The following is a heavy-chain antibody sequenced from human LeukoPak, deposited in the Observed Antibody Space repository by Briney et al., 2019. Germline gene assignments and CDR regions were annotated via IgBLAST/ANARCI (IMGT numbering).Heavy chain of an antibody. J-gene: IGHJ4*02. CDR1: GGSFSGYY. CDR2: INHSGST. Sequence: SETLSLTCAVYGGSFSGYYWSWIRQPPGKGLEWIGEINHSGSTNYNPSLKSRVTISVDTSKNQFSLKLSSVTAADTAVYCCARGRGMVTFGGVIVRPLFDYWGQGTLVTVSS. V-gene: IGHV4-34*01. D-gene: IGHD3-16*02. CDR3: ARGRGMVTFGGVIVRPLFDY.